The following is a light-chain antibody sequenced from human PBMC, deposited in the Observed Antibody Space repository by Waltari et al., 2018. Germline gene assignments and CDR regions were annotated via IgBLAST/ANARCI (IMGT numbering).Light chain of an antibody. CDR3: GTWDSSLSGAV. V-gene: IGLV1-51*02. CDR2: ENP. J-gene: IGLJ7*01. Sequence: QSVLTQPPSVSAAPGQRVTISCSGGSSNIGNNYVSCYRQFPGTPPKLLIYENPERPSGIPGRFSGSKSGTSATLDITGLQAGDEADYYCGTWDSSLSGAVFGGGTHLTVL. CDR1: SSNIGNNY.